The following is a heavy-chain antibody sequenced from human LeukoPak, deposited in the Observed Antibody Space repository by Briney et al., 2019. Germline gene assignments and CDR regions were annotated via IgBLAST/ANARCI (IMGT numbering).Heavy chain of an antibody. J-gene: IGHJ3*02. Sequence: SETLSLTCSVSGDSISSSSSYWGWIRQPPGKGLEWIGSIYYSGSTYYNTSLKSRVIISVDTSKNQFSLKLSSVTAADTAVYWCARGAFGVLLSAFDIWGQGTMVTVSS. CDR3: ARGAFGVLLSAFDI. CDR2: IYYSGST. CDR1: GDSISSSSSY. D-gene: IGHD3-3*01. V-gene: IGHV4-39*07.